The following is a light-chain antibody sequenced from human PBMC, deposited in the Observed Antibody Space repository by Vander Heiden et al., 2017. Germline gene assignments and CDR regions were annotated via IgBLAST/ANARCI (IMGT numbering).Light chain of an antibody. CDR3: LQATQFPHVT. Sequence: IVMTQTPLSAPVTLGPPASISCKSSQSLQHTDGNTYLSWLQQRPGQPPRLLIYKISNRFPGVPDRFRGSGAGSDFTLTISRVEPEDVATYFCLQATQFPHVTFGQGTKLEIK. CDR1: QSLQHTDGNTY. J-gene: IGKJ2*01. CDR2: KIS. V-gene: IGKV2-24*01.